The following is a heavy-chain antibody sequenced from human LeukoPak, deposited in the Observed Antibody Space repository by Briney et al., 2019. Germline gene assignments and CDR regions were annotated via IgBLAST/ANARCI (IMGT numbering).Heavy chain of an antibody. J-gene: IGHJ4*02. CDR1: GYSISSGYH. D-gene: IGHD6-13*01. Sequence: PSETLSLTCDVSGYSISSGYHWCWIRQPPGKGLEWIGSIHHSGSTYYNPSLKSRVTISMDTSKNQFSLKLSSVTAADTAVYYCARGETAAASNFWGQGTLVTVSS. V-gene: IGHV4-38-2*01. CDR3: ARGETAAASNF. CDR2: IHHSGST.